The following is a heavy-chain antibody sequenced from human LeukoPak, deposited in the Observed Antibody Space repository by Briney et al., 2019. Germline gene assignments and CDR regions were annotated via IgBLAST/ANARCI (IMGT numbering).Heavy chain of an antibody. J-gene: IGHJ4*02. D-gene: IGHD6-6*01. Sequence: SETLSRTCAVYGGPFSGYYWNWIRQSPGKGLEWIGEINHSGSTNYNPSLKSRVTISVDTSKNQFSLKLSSVTAADTAVYYCAKTPNAFVRGGYYFDSWGQGTLVTVSS. V-gene: IGHV4-34*01. CDR3: AKTPNAFVRGGYYFDS. CDR1: GGPFSGYY. CDR2: INHSGST.